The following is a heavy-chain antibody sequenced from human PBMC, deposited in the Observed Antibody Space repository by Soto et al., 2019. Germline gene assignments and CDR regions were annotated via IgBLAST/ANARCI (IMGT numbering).Heavy chain of an antibody. D-gene: IGHD1-26*01. CDR2: IKQDESEK. CDR1: GLTFTDYW. CDR3: ASDRFRGTYYLRGVTYFFEE. J-gene: IGHJ4*02. Sequence: PGGSLRLSCVTYGLTFTDYWMSWVRQAPGKGLEWVANIKQDESEKNYLDSVKGRFTISRDNAKNSLYLQMNSLRAVDTAVYYCASDRFRGTYYLRGVTYFFEEWGQGA. V-gene: IGHV3-7*03.